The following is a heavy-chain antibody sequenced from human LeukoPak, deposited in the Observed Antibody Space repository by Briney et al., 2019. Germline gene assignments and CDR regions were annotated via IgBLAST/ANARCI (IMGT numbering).Heavy chain of an antibody. CDR3: AKDSWEVGTTLELDY. CDR2: IRYDGSDK. Sequence: PGGSLRLSCAASGFSFRSYGMHWVRQAPGKGLEWVAFIRYDGSDKYYADSVKGRFTISRDNSKNTLYLQMNSLRAEDTAVYYCAKDSWEVGTTLELDYWGQGTLVTVSS. J-gene: IGHJ4*02. V-gene: IGHV3-30*02. D-gene: IGHD1-26*01. CDR1: GFSFRSYG.